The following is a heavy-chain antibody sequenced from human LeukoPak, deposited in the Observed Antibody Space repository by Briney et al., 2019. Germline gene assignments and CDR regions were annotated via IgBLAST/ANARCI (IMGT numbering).Heavy chain of an antibody. Sequence: GGSLRLSCAASGITFNNYGMHWVRQAPGKGLEWVAVISYDGSNKYYADSVKGRFTISRDNSKNTLYLQMNSLRAEDTAVYYCNAERIASAFDVWGQGTMVTVFS. D-gene: IGHD2-8*01. J-gene: IGHJ3*01. V-gene: IGHV3-30*03. CDR1: GITFNNYG. CDR2: ISYDGSNK. CDR3: NAERIASAFDV.